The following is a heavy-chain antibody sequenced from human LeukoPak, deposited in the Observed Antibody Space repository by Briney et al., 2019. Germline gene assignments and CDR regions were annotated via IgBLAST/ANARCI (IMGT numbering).Heavy chain of an antibody. CDR1: GFTFSSYW. D-gene: IGHD1-26*01. J-gene: IGHJ4*02. CDR3: ERQKVGTTIDY. CDR2: ISSSGSTI. Sequence: PGGSLRLSCAASGFTFSSYWMSWVRQAPGKGLEWVSYISSSGSTIYYADSVKGRFTISRDNAKNSLHLQMDSLRAEDTAVYYCERQKVGTTIDYWGQGTLVTVSS. V-gene: IGHV3-48*04.